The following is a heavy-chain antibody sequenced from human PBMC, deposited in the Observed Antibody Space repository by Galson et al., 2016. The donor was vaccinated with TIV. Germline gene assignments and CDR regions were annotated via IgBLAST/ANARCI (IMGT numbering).Heavy chain of an antibody. J-gene: IGHJ4*02. CDR2: IFPDDSGT. D-gene: IGHD3-22*01. V-gene: IGHV5-51*01. Sequence: QSGAEVKKPGESLKISCKGSGYRFSSYWIGWVRQRPGKGLEWLGIIFPDDSGTRYSPSLEGQVTFSADKSIRTAYLQWSSLKASDTAIYYCARHFRYSDSSGYHYSDSWGQGTMVTVSS. CDR3: ARHFRYSDSSGYHYSDS. CDR1: GYRFSSYW.